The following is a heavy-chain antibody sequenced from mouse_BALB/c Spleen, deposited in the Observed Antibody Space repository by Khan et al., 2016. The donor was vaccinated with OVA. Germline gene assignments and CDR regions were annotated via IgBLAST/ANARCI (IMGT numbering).Heavy chain of an antibody. J-gene: IGHJ2*01. CDR2: INSNGGST. V-gene: IGHV5-6-3*01. Sequence: EVQLVESGGGLVQPGGSLKLSCAAPGFTFSSYGMSWVRQTPDKRLELVATINSNGGSTYSPDSVKGRFTISRDNAKNPLYLQMSSLKSDDTAMYYGARMARTRNWGQGTTLTVSS. CDR1: GFTFSSYG. CDR3: ARMARTRN.